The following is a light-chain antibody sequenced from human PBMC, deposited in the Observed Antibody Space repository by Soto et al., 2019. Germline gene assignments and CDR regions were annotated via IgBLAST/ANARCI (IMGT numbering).Light chain of an antibody. CDR3: AAWDDSLNAVV. CDR2: SKN. J-gene: IGLJ2*01. Sequence: QSALTQPPSASGTPGQRVTISCSGSSSNVGSHTVNWYQQLPGTAPKLLIYSKNQRPSGVPDRFSGSKSGTSASLAISGLRSEDEADYFCAAWDDSLNAVVFGGGTKVTV. V-gene: IGLV1-44*01. CDR1: SSNVGSHT.